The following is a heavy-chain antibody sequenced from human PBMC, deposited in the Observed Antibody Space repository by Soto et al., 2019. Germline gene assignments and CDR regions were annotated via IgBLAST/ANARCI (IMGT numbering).Heavy chain of an antibody. J-gene: IGHJ3*01. CDR2: ISHSGKTI. V-gene: IGHV3-11*01. CDR1: GFTFRDYY. Sequence: LRLSCATSGFTFRDYYFSWIRQAPGKGLEWISYISHSGKTIYYADSVKGRFTISRDDAKNTLYLQMNSLRAEDTAMYYCTGRDSGAFDVWGHGTMVTVSS. CDR3: TGRDSGAFDV.